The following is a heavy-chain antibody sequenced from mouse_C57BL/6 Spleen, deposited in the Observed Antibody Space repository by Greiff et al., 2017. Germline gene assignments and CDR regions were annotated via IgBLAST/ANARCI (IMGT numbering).Heavy chain of an antibody. J-gene: IGHJ4*01. CDR3: ARRVYYDYDYAMDD. CDR1: GFTFSSYT. Sequence: EVQGVESGGGLVKPGGSLKLSCAASGFTFSSYTMSWVRQTPEKRLEWVATISGGGGNTYYPDSVKGRFTISRDNAKNTLYLQKSSLRSEDTALYYCARRVYYDYDYAMDDWGQGTSVTVSS. D-gene: IGHD2-4*01. V-gene: IGHV5-9*01. CDR2: ISGGGGNT.